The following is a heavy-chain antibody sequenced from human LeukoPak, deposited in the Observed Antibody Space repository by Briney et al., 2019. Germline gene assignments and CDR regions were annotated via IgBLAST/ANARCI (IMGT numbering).Heavy chain of an antibody. CDR3: ARTDGSILFDY. J-gene: IGHJ4*02. Sequence: SQTLSHTCAVSGGSISSGGYSWSWIRQPPGKGLEWIGYIYHSGSTYYNPSLKSRVTISVDRSKNQFSLKLSSVTAADTAVYYCARTDGSILFDYWGQGTLVTVSS. CDR1: GGSISSGGYS. D-gene: IGHD1-26*01. V-gene: IGHV4-30-2*01. CDR2: IYHSGST.